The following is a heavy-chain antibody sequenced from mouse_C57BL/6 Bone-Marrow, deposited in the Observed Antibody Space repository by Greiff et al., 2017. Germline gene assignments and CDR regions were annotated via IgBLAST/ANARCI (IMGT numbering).Heavy chain of an antibody. CDR3: ARGYDYDGFAY. Sequence: VQLQQSGAELARPGASVKLSCKASGYTFTSYGISWVKQRTGQGLEWIGEIYPRSGNTYYNEKFKGKATLTADKSSSTAYMELRSLTSEDSAGYFCARGYDYDGFAYWGQGTLVTVSA. J-gene: IGHJ3*01. D-gene: IGHD2-4*01. CDR1: GYTFTSYG. V-gene: IGHV1-81*01. CDR2: IYPRSGNT.